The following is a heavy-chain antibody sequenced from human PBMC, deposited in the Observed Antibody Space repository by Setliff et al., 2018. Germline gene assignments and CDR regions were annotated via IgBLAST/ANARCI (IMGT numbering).Heavy chain of an antibody. CDR3: AREHPPGAFSYMDV. J-gene: IGHJ6*03. CDR1: GLSYINDW. Sequence: PGGSLRLSCTASGLSYINDWVSWVRQAPGKGLEWLASINPHGSEKYYADSVKGRFTISRDNARNALYLQMNSLRAEDTAVYFCAREHPPGAFSYMDVWGKGTTVTVS. CDR2: INPHGSEK. V-gene: IGHV3-7*01.